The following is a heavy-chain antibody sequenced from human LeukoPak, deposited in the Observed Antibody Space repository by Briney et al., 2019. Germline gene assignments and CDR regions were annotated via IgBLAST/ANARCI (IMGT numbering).Heavy chain of an antibody. Sequence: GESLKISCKGSGYSFTTYWIAWVRQMPGKGLEWMGIIYPGDSDTRYSPSFQGQVTISADKSISTAFLQWSSLKASNTAMYYCARQQVAYYYYYGMDVWGKGTTVTVSS. CDR1: GYSFTTYW. D-gene: IGHD2-15*01. V-gene: IGHV5-51*01. CDR3: ARQQVAYYYYYGMDV. CDR2: IYPGDSDT. J-gene: IGHJ6*04.